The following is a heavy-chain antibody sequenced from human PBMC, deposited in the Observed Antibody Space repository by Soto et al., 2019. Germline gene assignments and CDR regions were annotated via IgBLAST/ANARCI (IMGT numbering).Heavy chain of an antibody. CDR2: ISGSGGST. CDR1: GFTFSSYA. CDR3: AKVTRLDTAMALDY. Sequence: HPGGSLRLSCAASGFTFSSYAMSWVRQAPGKGLEWVSAISGSGGSTYYADSVKGRFTISRDNSKNTLYLQMNSLRAEDTAVYYCAKVTRLDTAMALDYWGQGTLVTVSS. J-gene: IGHJ4*02. V-gene: IGHV3-23*01. D-gene: IGHD5-18*01.